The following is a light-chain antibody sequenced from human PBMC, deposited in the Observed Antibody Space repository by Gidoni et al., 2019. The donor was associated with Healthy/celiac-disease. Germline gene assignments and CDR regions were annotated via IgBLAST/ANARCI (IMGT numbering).Light chain of an antibody. CDR2: WAS. J-gene: IGKJ2*01. CDR3: QQYYTTPFT. CDR1: QSILFNFNNKNY. V-gene: IGKV4-1*01. Sequence: DIVLTQSADSLAVSLGERATINCKSSQSILFNFNNKNYLAWYQQKPRQPPKLLIYWASIRESGVPDRFSGTGSGSEFTLTINSLQAEDVAVYYCQQYYTTPFTFGQGTKVEIK.